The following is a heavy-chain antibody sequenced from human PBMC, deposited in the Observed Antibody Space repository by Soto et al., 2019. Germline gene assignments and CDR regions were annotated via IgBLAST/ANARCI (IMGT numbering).Heavy chain of an antibody. CDR3: AKDSSQGDIKFDY. Sequence: GGSLRLSCAASGFTFSSYSMSWVRQAPGKGLEWVSAISGSGGSTYYADSVKGRFTISRDNSKNTLYLQMNSLRAEDTAVYYCAKDSSQGDIKFDYWGQGTLVTVSS. V-gene: IGHV3-23*01. CDR1: GFTFSSYS. CDR2: ISGSGGST. J-gene: IGHJ4*02. D-gene: IGHD5-12*01.